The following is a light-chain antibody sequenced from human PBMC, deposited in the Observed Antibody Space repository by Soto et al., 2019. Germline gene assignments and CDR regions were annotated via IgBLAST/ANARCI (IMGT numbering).Light chain of an antibody. CDR3: QQYYSTPLT. Sequence: DIVMTQSPDSLAVSLGERATINCKSSQSVLYSSINKNYLAWYQQKPGQPPKLLIYWASTRESGVPDRFSGSGSGTDFTLTISSLQAEDVAVYYCQQYYSTPLTFVGGTKVEIK. CDR1: QSVLYSSINKNY. J-gene: IGKJ4*01. V-gene: IGKV4-1*01. CDR2: WAS.